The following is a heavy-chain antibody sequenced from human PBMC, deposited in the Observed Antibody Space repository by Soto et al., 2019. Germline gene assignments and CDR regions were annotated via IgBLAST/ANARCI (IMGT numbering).Heavy chain of an antibody. CDR3: ANSYPKWQYGMDF. J-gene: IGHJ6*02. CDR1: GYTFTSHG. CDR2: ISVYNGNT. Sequence: HVQLVQSGAEVKKPGASVKVSCRASGYTFTSHGINWVRQAPGQGLEWMGWISVYNGNTNYAQKLQARVTMTTDTTTSTAYMELTSLTSDDTGVYYGANSYPKWQYGMDFWGQGTTVTGSS. V-gene: IGHV1-18*04. D-gene: IGHD5-12*01.